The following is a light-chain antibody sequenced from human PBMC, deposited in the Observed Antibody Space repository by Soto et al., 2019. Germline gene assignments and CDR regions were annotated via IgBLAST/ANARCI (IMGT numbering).Light chain of an antibody. Sequence: QSVLTQPPSASGSPGQSVTISCTGTSGDVGGYNYVSWYQHHPGKAPKLIIYEVYKRPSGVPDRFSGSKSGNTAALTVSGLQAEDEADYYCSSYVGTNSYAFGTGTKVTVL. CDR1: SGDVGGYNY. CDR2: EVY. CDR3: SSYVGTNSYA. J-gene: IGLJ1*01. V-gene: IGLV2-8*01.